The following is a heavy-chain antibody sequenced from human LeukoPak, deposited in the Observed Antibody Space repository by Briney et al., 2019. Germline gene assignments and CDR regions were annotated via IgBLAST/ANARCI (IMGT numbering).Heavy chain of an antibody. CDR1: GFTVSSNY. CDR2: IYSGGST. CDR3: ARDLPYYGMDV. V-gene: IGHV3-53*01. J-gene: IGHJ6*02. Sequence: GGSLRLSCAASGFTVSSNYMSWVRQAPGKGPEWVSVIYSGGSTYYADSVKGRFTISRDNSKNTLYLQMNSLRAEDTAVYYCARDLPYYGMDVWGQGTTVTVSS.